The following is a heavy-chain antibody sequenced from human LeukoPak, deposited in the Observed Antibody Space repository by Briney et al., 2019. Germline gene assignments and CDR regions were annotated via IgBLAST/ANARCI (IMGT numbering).Heavy chain of an antibody. CDR1: GFTFSSYE. J-gene: IGHJ4*02. CDR3: ARVGSGWYLDY. CDR2: ISSSGSTI. D-gene: IGHD6-19*01. V-gene: IGHV3-48*03. Sequence: GGSLRLSCAASGFTFSSYEMNWVRQDPGKGLEWVSYISSSGSTIYYADSVKGRFTISRDNAKNSLYLQMNSLRAEDTAVYYCARVGSGWYLDYWGQGTLVTVSS.